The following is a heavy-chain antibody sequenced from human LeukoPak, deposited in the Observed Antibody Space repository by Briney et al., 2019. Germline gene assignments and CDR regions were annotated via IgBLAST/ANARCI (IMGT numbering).Heavy chain of an antibody. CDR2: ITNNGGST. CDR3: VKDRYVDY. D-gene: IGHD3-16*01. CDR1: GFTFSSYS. J-gene: IGHJ4*02. V-gene: IGHV3-64*01. Sequence: GGSLRLSCAASGFTFSSYSMNWVRQAPGKGLEYVSAITNNGGSTYYANSVKGRFTISRDNSKNTLFLQMSSLRAEDTAVYYCVKDRYVDYWGQGTLVTVSS.